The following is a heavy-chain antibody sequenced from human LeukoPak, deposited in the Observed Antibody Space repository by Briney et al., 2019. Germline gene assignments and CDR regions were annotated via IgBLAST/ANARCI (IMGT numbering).Heavy chain of an antibody. J-gene: IGHJ4*02. CDR2: INQSGST. V-gene: IGHV4-34*01. Sequence: SETLSLTCAVYGGSLSGFYWSWIRQSPGKGLEWIGEINQSGSTNYNPSLKSRVTISVDTSKNQFSLKLSSVTAADTAVYYCAMVYSSSWPNWGQGTLVTVSS. CDR3: AMVYSSSWPN. CDR1: GGSLSGFY. D-gene: IGHD6-13*01.